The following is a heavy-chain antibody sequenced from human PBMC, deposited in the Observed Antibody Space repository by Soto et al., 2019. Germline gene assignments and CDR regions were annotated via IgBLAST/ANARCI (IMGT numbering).Heavy chain of an antibody. CDR2: IRGSGGET. CDR3: AQDRGWGVVSPSHDY. CDR1: GFTFRNFV. J-gene: IGHJ4*02. V-gene: IGHV3-23*01. D-gene: IGHD2-21*01. Sequence: EVQLLESGGGLVQPGGSLRVSCAASGFTFRNFVMSWVRQAPGKGLEWVSAIRGSGGETFYADSVKGRFTISRDNSRNTLYLQMNSLRDEDTALYFCAQDRGWGVVSPSHDYWGRGTLATVSS.